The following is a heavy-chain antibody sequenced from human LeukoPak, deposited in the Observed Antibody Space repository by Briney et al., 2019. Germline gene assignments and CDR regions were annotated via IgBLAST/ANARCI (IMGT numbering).Heavy chain of an antibody. D-gene: IGHD3-22*01. V-gene: IGHV3-23*01. CDR2: ISGSGGST. CDR3: AKDPLPYYDSSGYYPDYFDY. Sequence: GGSLRLACAASGFTFSSYAMSWVRQAPGKGLECVSAISGSGGSTYYADSVKGRFTISRDNSKNTLYLQMNSLRAEDTAVYYCAKDPLPYYDSSGYYPDYFDYWGQRTLVTVSS. CDR1: GFTFSSYA. J-gene: IGHJ4*02.